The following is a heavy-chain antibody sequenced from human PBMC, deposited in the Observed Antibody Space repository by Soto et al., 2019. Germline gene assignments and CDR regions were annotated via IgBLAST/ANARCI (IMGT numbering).Heavy chain of an antibody. CDR2: LSAYNDNI. CDR3: ANVAGSVPY. J-gene: IGHJ4*02. Sequence: QIHLVQSGAEVKESGASVKVSCKASGYTFTRYPISWVRQAPGQGLEWMGWLSAYNDNIVYAQRFQGRVTVTIDTHTDTAYMELRSLRSDDTAVYYCANVAGSVPYWGEGTLVTVSS. V-gene: IGHV1-18*01. CDR1: GYTFTRYP. D-gene: IGHD2-15*01.